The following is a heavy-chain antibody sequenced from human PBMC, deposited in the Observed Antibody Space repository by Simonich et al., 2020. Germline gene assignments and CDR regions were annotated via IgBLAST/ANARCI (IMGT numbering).Heavy chain of an antibody. V-gene: IGHV7-4-1*02. Sequence: QVQLVQSGAEVKKPGASVKVSCKASGYTFTSYGISWVRQAPGQGLEWMGWINPNTGNPTYAQGFTGRFVFSLDTSASTAYLQISSLKAKDTAVYYCARDQPTTTDESYGDYAFDIWGQGTMVTVSS. J-gene: IGHJ3*02. D-gene: IGHD4-17*01. CDR3: ARDQPTTTDESYGDYAFDI. CDR1: GYTFTSYG. CDR2: INPNTGNP.